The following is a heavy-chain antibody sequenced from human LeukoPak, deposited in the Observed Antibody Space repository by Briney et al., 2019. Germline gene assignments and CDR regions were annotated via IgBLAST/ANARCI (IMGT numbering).Heavy chain of an antibody. CDR1: RFTFSSYS. J-gene: IGHJ6*03. D-gene: IGHD1-26*01. Sequence: GGSLRLSCAASRFTFSSYSMNWVRQAPGKGLEWVSSISSSSSSYIYYTDSAKGRFTISRDNSKNTLYLQMNSLRAEDTAVYYCAKGRGWEASYYYYYMDVWGKGTTVTISS. V-gene: IGHV3-21*01. CDR2: ISSSSSSYI. CDR3: AKGRGWEASYYYYYMDV.